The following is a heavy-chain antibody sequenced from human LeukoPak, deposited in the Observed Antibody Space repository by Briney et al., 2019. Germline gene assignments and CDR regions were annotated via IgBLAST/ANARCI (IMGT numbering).Heavy chain of an antibody. J-gene: IGHJ1*01. CDR1: GGSISSYY. CDR3: ASYCSSTSCHGFQH. CDR2: IYYSGST. D-gene: IGHD2-2*01. Sequence: PSETLSLTCTVSGGSISSYYWSWIRQPPGKGLEWIGYIYYSGSTNYNPSLKSRVTIPVDTSKNQFSLKLSSVTAADTAVYYCASYCSSTSCHGFQHWGQGTLVTVSS. V-gene: IGHV4-59*01.